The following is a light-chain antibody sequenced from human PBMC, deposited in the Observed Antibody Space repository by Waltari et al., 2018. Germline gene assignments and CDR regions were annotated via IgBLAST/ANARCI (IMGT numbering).Light chain of an antibody. CDR1: QSVSTY. J-gene: IGKJ4*01. V-gene: IGKV1-8*01. CDR2: AAS. Sequence: AIRMTQSPSSLSASTGDRVTITCRASQSVSTYLAWYQQKPGKAPKLLIYAASTLQRGVPLRFSGSGSGTDFTLSISCLQSEDFATSYCQQSYSTLGTFGGGTKVEIK. CDR3: QQSYSTLGT.